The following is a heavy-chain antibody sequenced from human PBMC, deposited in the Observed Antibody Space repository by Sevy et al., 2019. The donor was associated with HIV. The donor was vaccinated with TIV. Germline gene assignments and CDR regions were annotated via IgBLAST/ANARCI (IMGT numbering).Heavy chain of an antibody. J-gene: IGHJ4*02. D-gene: IGHD5-12*01. CDR3: AKGRDGYKNYFDY. V-gene: IGHV3-30*18. Sequence: GGSLRLSCAASVFTFSSYGMHWVRQAPGKGLEWVAVISYDGSNKYYADSVKGRFTISRDNSKNTLYLQMNSLRAEDTAVYYCAKGRDGYKNYFDYWGQGTLVTVSS. CDR2: ISYDGSNK. CDR1: VFTFSSYG.